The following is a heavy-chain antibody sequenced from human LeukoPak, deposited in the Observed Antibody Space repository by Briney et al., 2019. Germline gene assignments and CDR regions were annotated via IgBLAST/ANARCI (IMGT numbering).Heavy chain of an antibody. D-gene: IGHD5-18*01. CDR1: GGSFSGYY. V-gene: IGHV4-34*01. CDR2: INHSGST. Sequence: SETLSLTCAVYGGSFSGYYWSWIRQPPGKGLEWIGEINHSGSTNYNPSLKSRVTISVDTSMNQFSLKLSSVTAADTAVYYCARAKSGYSYGHYYYYYGMDVWGQGTTVTVSS. CDR3: ARAKSGYSYGHYYYYYGMDV. J-gene: IGHJ6*02.